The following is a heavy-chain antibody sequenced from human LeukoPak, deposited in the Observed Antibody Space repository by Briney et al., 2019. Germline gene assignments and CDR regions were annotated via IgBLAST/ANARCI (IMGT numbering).Heavy chain of an antibody. D-gene: IGHD3-22*01. J-gene: IGHJ6*03. V-gene: IGHV4-61*01. CDR3: ARDEDSSSRYYYYMDV. CDR2: IYHSGSTT. Sequence: PSETLSLTCTVSGGSVSGSTYYWNWIRQPPGKGLGWIGYIYHSGSTTNYNPSLKSRATITVDTSKNQFSLKLNYVTAADTAVYYCARDEDSSSRYYYYMDVWGKGTTVTVSS. CDR1: GGSVSGSTYY.